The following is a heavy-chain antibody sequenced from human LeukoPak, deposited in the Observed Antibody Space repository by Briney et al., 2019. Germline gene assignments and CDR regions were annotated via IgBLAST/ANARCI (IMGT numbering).Heavy chain of an antibody. D-gene: IGHD3-22*01. Sequence: SETLSLTCTVSGYSISSGYYWGWIREPPGKGLEWIGNIYHNGNTYYNSSLKSRVTISVDTSKNQFSLKLSSVTAADTAVYYCAREDYSSGYYYWGQGTLVTVSS. CDR1: GYSISSGYY. J-gene: IGHJ4*02. V-gene: IGHV4-38-2*02. CDR2: IYHNGNT. CDR3: AREDYSSGYYY.